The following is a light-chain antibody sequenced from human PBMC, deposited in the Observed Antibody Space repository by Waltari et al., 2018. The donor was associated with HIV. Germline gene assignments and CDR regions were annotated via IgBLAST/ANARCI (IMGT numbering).Light chain of an antibody. V-gene: IGLV3-1*01. J-gene: IGLJ2*01. CDR2: QTT. Sequence: SYEVTQPPSVSVSPGQTASITCSGDKLGDKYTCWYQQKPGQSPMLVIYQTTKRPSGIPARFSGSSSGNTATLTIRGTQTMDEADYYCQAWDSSTVVFGGGTKLTVL. CDR1: KLGDKY. CDR3: QAWDSSTVV.